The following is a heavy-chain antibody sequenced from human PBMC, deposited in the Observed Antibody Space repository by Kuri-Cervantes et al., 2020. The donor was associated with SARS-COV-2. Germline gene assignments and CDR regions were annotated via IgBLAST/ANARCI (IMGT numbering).Heavy chain of an antibody. D-gene: IGHD3-22*01. CDR1: GFTFSSYG. CDR2: ISSSSSTI. CDR3: AKPASPTYYYDSSGYSPFDC. V-gene: IGHV3-48*01. Sequence: GESLKISCAASGFTFSSYGMHWVRQAPGKGLEWVSYISSSSSTIYYADSVKGRFTISRDNSKNTLYLQMNSLRAEDTAVYYCAKPASPTYYYDSSGYSPFDCWGQGTLVTVSS. J-gene: IGHJ4*02.